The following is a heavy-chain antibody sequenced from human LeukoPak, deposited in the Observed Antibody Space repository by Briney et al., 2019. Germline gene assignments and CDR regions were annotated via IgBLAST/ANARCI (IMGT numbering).Heavy chain of an antibody. CDR2: IYTSGST. CDR3: ANKPSWIQQNTGDAFDI. Sequence: SETLSLTCTVSGGSISSYYWSWIRQPAGKGLEWIGRIYTSGSTNYNPSLKSRVTISVDKSKNQFSLKLSSVTAADTAVYYCANKPSWIQQNTGDAFDIWGQGTMVTVSS. D-gene: IGHD5-18*01. V-gene: IGHV4-4*07. CDR1: GGSISSYY. J-gene: IGHJ3*02.